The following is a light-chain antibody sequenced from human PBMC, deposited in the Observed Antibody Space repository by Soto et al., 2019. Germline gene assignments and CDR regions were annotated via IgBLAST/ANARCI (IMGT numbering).Light chain of an antibody. Sequence: DVRMTQSPSSLSASVGDTITITCRASRTINTYLNWLQQKPGEPPRLLIYGASTLHDGVPSRVSGSGSGADFTLTISGMQPEDFASYHCQQTYSDISFGGGTKV. CDR2: GAS. V-gene: IGKV1-39*01. CDR3: QQTYSDIS. J-gene: IGKJ4*01. CDR1: RTINTY.